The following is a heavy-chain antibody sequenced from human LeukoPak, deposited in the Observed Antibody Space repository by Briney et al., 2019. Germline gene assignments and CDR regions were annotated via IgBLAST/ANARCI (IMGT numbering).Heavy chain of an antibody. D-gene: IGHD1-26*01. CDR3: ARGSSAGASLRHDY. J-gene: IGHJ4*02. CDR2: IKQDGSEE. CDR1: GFTFSSYW. V-gene: IGHV3-7*01. Sequence: PGGSLRLSCAASGFTFSSYWMSWVRQAPGKGLEWVANIKQDGSEEDFVDSVNGRFTTSRDNTKKSPYLQMNSLRAEDTAVYYCARGSSAGASLRHDYWGQGTLVTVSS.